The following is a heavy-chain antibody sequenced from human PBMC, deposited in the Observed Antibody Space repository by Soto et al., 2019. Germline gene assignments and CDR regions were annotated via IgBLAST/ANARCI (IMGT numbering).Heavy chain of an antibody. CDR2: IYPGDSDT. CDR3: ASSSGYDPYYYYYGMDV. Sequence: SLKISCKGSGYSFTSYWIGWVRQMPGKGLEWMGIIYPGDSDTRYSPSFQGQVTISADKSISTAYLQWSSLKASDTAMYYCASSSGYDPYYYYYGMDVWGQGTTVTVSS. V-gene: IGHV5-51*01. D-gene: IGHD5-12*01. J-gene: IGHJ6*02. CDR1: GYSFTSYW.